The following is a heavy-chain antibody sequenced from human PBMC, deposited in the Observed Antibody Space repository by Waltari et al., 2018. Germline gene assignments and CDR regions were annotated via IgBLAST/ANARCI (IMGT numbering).Heavy chain of an antibody. V-gene: IGHV3-33*01. CDR1: GFTFSTYG. CDR2: SWYDGSTK. J-gene: IGHJ4*02. CDR3: ARGRLDGYLDY. Sequence: QVKLVESGGGVVQPGRSLRLSCAASGFTFSTYGIHWVRQAPGKGLEGVALSWYDGSTKYDADSVKGRFTISRDNSKNTLYLEMNSLRAEDTALYYCARGRLDGYLDYWGQGTLVTVSS.